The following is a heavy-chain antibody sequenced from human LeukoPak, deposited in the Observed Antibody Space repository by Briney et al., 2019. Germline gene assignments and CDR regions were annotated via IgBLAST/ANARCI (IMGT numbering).Heavy chain of an antibody. D-gene: IGHD5-18*01. CDR3: ARENGYRYDY. Sequence: SETLSLTCAVYGGPFSGYYWTWIRQPPGKGLEWIGSIYYSGSTNYNPSLKSRVTISVDTSKNQFSLKLSSVTAADTALYYCARENGYRYDYWGQGTLVTVSS. J-gene: IGHJ4*02. CDR1: GGPFSGYY. CDR2: IYYSGST. V-gene: IGHV4-59*01.